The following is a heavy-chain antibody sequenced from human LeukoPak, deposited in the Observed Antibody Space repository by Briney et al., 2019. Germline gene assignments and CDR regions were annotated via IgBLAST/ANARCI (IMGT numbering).Heavy chain of an antibody. J-gene: IGHJ4*02. CDR3: AREGKADSYDY. V-gene: IGHV1-18*01. CDR2: ISSYNDNT. CDR1: GYTFTSYG. Sequence: ASVKVSCKASGYTFTSYGISWVRQAPGQGLEWMGWISSYNDNTMYAEKIQARVTMTTDTSASTAYMELRSLTSDDTAVYYCAREGKADSYDYWGQGTLVTVSS.